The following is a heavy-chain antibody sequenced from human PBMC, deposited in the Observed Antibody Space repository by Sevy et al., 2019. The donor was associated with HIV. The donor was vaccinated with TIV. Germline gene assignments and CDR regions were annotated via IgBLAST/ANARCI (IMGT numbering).Heavy chain of an antibody. CDR1: GFTFIGYG. J-gene: IGHJ6*03. V-gene: IGHV3-30*02. CDR2: IGDDGSDT. CDR3: AKRGEYCHDSGSFELYYYMDV. D-gene: IGHD3-10*01. Sequence: GGSLRLSCAASGFTFIGYGMYWVRQVPGKGLEWVAFIGDDGSDTHYADSVKGRFTISRDNSKYTLYLQMHTLRAEDTAVYYCAKRGEYCHDSGSFELYYYMDVWGKGTTVTVSS.